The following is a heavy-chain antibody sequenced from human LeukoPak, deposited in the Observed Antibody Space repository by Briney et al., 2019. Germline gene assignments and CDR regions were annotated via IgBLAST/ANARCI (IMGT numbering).Heavy chain of an antibody. J-gene: IGHJ4*02. CDR1: GFTVSTNS. CDR3: ARRAGAYSHPYDY. Sequence: GGSLRLSCTVSGFTVSTNSMSWVRQAPGKGLEWVSFIYSDNTHYSDSVKGRFTISRDNSKNTLYLQMNSLRAEDTAVYYCARRAGAYSHPYDYWGQETLVTVSS. V-gene: IGHV3-53*01. D-gene: IGHD4/OR15-4a*01. CDR2: IYSDNT.